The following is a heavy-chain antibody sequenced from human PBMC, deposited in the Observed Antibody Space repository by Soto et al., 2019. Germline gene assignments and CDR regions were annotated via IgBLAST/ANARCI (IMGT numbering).Heavy chain of an antibody. CDR3: AKDWSYAPTCHLDI. CDR2: ISYDGSNK. V-gene: IGHV3-30*18. D-gene: IGHD2-2*01. Sequence: GGSLRLSCAASGFTFSSYGMHWVRQAPGKGLEWVAVISYDGSNKYYADSVKGRFTIPRDNSKNTLYLQMNSLRAEDTAVYYCAKDWSYAPTCHLDIWGQGTMVTVSS. CDR1: GFTFSSYG. J-gene: IGHJ3*02.